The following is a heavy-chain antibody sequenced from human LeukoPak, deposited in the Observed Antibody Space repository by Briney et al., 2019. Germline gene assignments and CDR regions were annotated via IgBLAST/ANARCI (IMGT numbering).Heavy chain of an antibody. CDR1: GGSIGNFY. V-gene: IGHV4-59*01. D-gene: IGHD4-23*01. J-gene: IGHJ4*02. CDR3: ASTATVVTSFDY. Sequence: SETLSLTCTVSGGSIGNFYWNWIRQSPGKGLEWIGYIYYSGTTNYNPSLKSRVTISLGMSSNQFSLRLDSVTAADTAVYYCASTATVVTSFDYWGQGTLVTVSS. CDR2: IYYSGTT.